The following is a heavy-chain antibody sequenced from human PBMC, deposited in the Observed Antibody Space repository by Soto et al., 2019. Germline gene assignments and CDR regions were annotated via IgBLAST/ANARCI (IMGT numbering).Heavy chain of an antibody. J-gene: IGHJ6*02. V-gene: IGHV1-46*03. Sequence: ASVKVSCKASGYTFTSYYMHWVRQAPGQGLEWMGIINPSGGSTSYAQKFQGRVTMTRDTSTSTVYMELSSLRSEDTAVYYCASGGSCSSTSCGYYYYCGMDFWGQGTTVTVSS. CDR1: GYTFTSYY. D-gene: IGHD2-2*01. CDR2: INPSGGST. CDR3: ASGGSCSSTSCGYYYYCGMDF.